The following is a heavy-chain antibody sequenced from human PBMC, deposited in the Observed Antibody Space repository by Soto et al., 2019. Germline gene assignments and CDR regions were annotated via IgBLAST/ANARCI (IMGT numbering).Heavy chain of an antibody. V-gene: IGHV3-30*18. CDR1: GFSFSNNG. D-gene: IGHD3-16*01. J-gene: IGHJ4*02. Sequence: SLRLSCAASGFSFSNNGMHWVRQAPGKGLEWVAIISYDGSKKYYADSEKGRFTISRDNSKNTLYLQMNSLRVEDTAVYYCAKDRVESGLGEIDYWGQGTLVTVSS. CDR3: AKDRVESGLGEIDY. CDR2: ISYDGSKK.